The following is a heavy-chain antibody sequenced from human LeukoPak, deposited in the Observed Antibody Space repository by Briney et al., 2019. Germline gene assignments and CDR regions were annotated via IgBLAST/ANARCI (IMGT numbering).Heavy chain of an antibody. CDR1: GVSISSSNSY. CDR3: ATSGWYLLPGVY. D-gene: IGHD6-19*01. Sequence: SETLSLTCSVSGVSISSSNSYWGWIRQPPGKGLEWIGSIYYTGNTYYNASLKSRVTISVDTSKNQFSLKLSSVTAADTAVYYCATSGWYLLPGVYWGQGTLVTVSS. CDR2: IYYTGNT. J-gene: IGHJ4*02. V-gene: IGHV4-39*01.